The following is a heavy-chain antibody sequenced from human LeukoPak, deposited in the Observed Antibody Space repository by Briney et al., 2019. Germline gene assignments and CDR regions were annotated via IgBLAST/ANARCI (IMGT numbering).Heavy chain of an antibody. D-gene: IGHD4-11*01. V-gene: IGHV4-59*12. CDR1: GGSITNYY. CDR2: IHYSGST. J-gene: IGHJ3*01. CDR3: ARGDYTDYTFYV. Sequence: SETLSLTCTVSGGSITNYYWTWIRQPPGKGLEWIGYIHYSGSTNYNPSLKSRVTISVDTSKNQFSLKLSSVTAADTAVYYCARGDYTDYTFYVWGQGTMVTVSS.